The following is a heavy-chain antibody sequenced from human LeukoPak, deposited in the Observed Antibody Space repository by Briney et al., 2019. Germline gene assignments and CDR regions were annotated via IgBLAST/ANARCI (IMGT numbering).Heavy chain of an antibody. CDR3: ARVVVVVAANQYNWFDP. D-gene: IGHD2-15*01. J-gene: IGHJ5*02. Sequence: GGSLRLSCAASGFTFSSYSMNWVRQAPGKGLEWVSSISSSSSYIYYADSVKGRFTISRDNAKNSLYQQMNSLRAEDTAVYYCARVVVVVAANQYNWFDPWGQGTLVTVSS. CDR2: ISSSSSYI. V-gene: IGHV3-21*01. CDR1: GFTFSSYS.